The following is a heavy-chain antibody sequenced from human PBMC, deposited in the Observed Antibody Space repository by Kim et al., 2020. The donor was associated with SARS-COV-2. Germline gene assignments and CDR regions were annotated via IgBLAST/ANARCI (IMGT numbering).Heavy chain of an antibody. V-gene: IGHV3-64D*06. D-gene: IGHD5-12*01. CDR1: GFTFSSSA. J-gene: IGHJ3*02. CDR2: ITHNGREI. Sequence: GGSLRLSCSASGFTFSSSAMHWVRQAPGKGLEYVSSITHNGREIYYADSVKGRFTISRDNSKNTLYLQMSSLRVEDTALYYCVKPEQGQRLSAFDMWGQGTMVTVSS. CDR3: VKPEQGQRLSAFDM.